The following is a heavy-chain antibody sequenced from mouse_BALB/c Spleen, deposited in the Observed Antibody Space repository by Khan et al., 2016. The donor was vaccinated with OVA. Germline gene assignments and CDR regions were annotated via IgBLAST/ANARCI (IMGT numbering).Heavy chain of an antibody. CDR3: ERSSGYYFDY. Sequence: EVELVESGGGLVQPKGSLNLACAASGFTFNTYAMNWVRQAPGTGLEWVARIRNKSNNYATYYADSVKDRFTISRDDSQTMLYLQMSNLKTEDTAMYYCERSSGYYFDYWGQGTTLTVSS. D-gene: IGHD3-1*01. CDR2: IRNKSNNYAT. CDR1: GFTFNTYA. J-gene: IGHJ2*01. V-gene: IGHV10-1*02.